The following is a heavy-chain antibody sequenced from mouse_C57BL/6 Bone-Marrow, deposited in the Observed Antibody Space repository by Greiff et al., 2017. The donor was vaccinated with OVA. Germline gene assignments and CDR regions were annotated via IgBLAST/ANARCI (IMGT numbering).Heavy chain of an antibody. CDR1: GFSFNTYA. D-gene: IGHD2-1*01. Sequence: EVKLVESGGGLVQPKGSLKLSCAASGFSFNTYAMNWVRQAPGKGLEWVARIRSKSNNYATYYADSVKDRFTISRDDSESMLYLQMNNLKTEDTAMYYCVSLYLEAMDYWGQGTSVTVSS. J-gene: IGHJ4*01. CDR3: VSLYLEAMDY. V-gene: IGHV10-1*01. CDR2: IRSKSNNYAT.